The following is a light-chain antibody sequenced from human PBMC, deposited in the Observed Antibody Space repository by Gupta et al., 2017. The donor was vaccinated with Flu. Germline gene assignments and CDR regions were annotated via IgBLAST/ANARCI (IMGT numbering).Light chain of an antibody. CDR2: EVS. V-gene: IGKV2D-29*01. CDR3: MQNIHFPRT. J-gene: IGKJ1*01. Sequence: DVVMTQSTLSLSVIPGQPASISCKSGQSLLYRDGKTYLYWYVQRPGQPPQPLIYEVSNRFSGVSDRFSGSGSGTDFTLKISRVEAEDVGVYYCMQNIHFPRTFGRGTKVEIK. CDR1: QSLLYRDGKTY.